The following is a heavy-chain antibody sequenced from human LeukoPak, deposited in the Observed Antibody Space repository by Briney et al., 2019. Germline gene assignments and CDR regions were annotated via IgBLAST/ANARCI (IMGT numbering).Heavy chain of an antibody. J-gene: IGHJ4*02. D-gene: IGHD6-13*01. CDR2: INPSGGS. CDR1: DGSFSDYY. Sequence: TSETLSLTCTVYDGSFSDYYWSWIRQPPGKGLEWIGEINPSGGSNYNPSLRSRVTISEDTSKNQFSLKLSSVTAADTAVYYCARHTDIAALSSLNYWGQGTLVNASS. V-gene: IGHV4-34*01. CDR3: ARHTDIAALSSLNY.